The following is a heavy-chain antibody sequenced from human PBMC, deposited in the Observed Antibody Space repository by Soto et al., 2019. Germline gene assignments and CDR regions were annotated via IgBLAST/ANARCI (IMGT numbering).Heavy chain of an antibody. D-gene: IGHD1-1*01. V-gene: IGHV1-3*01. CDR3: ARGKGMEENYYYYGMDV. Sequence: ASVKVSCKSSGYSFSTHSIHWVRQAPGQGLEWMGWINGGNGNTKYSQKFRDRVTITRDASASTGYMELSSLRSEDTAVYYCARGKGMEENYYYYGMDVWGQGTTVTVSS. J-gene: IGHJ6*02. CDR1: GYSFSTHS. CDR2: INGGNGNT.